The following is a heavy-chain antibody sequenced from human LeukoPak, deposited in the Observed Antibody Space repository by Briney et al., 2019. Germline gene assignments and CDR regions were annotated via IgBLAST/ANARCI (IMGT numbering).Heavy chain of an antibody. D-gene: IGHD1-26*01. V-gene: IGHV3-30*02. CDR2: IRYDGSNK. J-gene: IGHJ4*02. CDR1: GFTFSDYY. CDR3: AKDSWELLGGPDFDY. Sequence: GGSLRLSCAASGFTFSDYYMSWIRQAPGKGLEWVAFIRYDGSNKYYADSVKGRFTISRDNSKNTLYLQMNSLRAEDTAVYYCAKDSWELLGGPDFDYWGQGTLVTVSS.